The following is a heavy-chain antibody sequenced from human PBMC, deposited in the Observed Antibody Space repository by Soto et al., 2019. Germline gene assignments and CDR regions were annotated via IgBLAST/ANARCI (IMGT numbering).Heavy chain of an antibody. D-gene: IGHD6-13*01. CDR2: ISYDGSNK. CDR3: ARDQGIAAAGIQDAFDI. CDR1: GFTFSSYA. J-gene: IGHJ3*02. Sequence: GGSLRLSCAASGFTFSSYAMHWVRQAPGKGLEWVAVISYDGSNKYYADSVKGRFTISRDNSKNTLYLQMNSLRAEDTAVYYCARDQGIAAAGIQDAFDIWGKGTMVTVSS. V-gene: IGHV3-30-3*01.